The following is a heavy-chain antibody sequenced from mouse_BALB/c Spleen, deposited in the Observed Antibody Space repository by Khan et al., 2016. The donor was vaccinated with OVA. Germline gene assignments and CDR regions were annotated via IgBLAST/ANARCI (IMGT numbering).Heavy chain of an antibody. J-gene: IGHJ4*01. D-gene: IGHD2-1*01. CDR2: IWSDGST. V-gene: IGHV2-6-1*01. CDR3: ANYGNYAVDY. CDR1: GFSLTRYC. Sequence: QVQLKESGPGLVASSQSLSITCTISGFSLTRYCVHWVRQPPGKGLEWLVVIWSDGSTTYYSALKSRLSISKDNSKSQVFLKMNSLQTDDTAMYYGANYGNYAVDYWGQGTTVTVSS.